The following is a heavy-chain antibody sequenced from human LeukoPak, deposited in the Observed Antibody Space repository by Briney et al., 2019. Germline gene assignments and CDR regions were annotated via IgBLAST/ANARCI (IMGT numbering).Heavy chain of an antibody. D-gene: IGHD3-22*01. Sequence: GQSLKISCKGSGYSFTSYWIGLVRQMPGKGLEWMGIIYPGDSDTRYNPSFQDQVTMSADKSISTAYLQWISLKASDTAMYYCARRYYYDSSGLDGFDIWGQGTMVTVSS. CDR3: ARRYYYDSSGLDGFDI. CDR1: GYSFTSYW. J-gene: IGHJ3*02. CDR2: IYPGDSDT. V-gene: IGHV5-51*01.